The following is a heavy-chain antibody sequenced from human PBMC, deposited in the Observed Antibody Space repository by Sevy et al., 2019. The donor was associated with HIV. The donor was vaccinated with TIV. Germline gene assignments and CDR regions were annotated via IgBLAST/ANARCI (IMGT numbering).Heavy chain of an antibody. CDR1: GDSMNTYY. J-gene: IGHJ5*02. V-gene: IGHV4-59*01. CDR2: ILYSGST. D-gene: IGHD2-8*02. CDR3: ARLVPRDNWFDP. Sequence: SETLSLTCTVTGDSMNTYYWAWIRQPPGKSLEWVGYILYSGSTEYSPSLKSRVTMALDKSKNEVSLRLSSVTAADTAVYYCARLVPRDNWFDPRGQGRLVTVSS.